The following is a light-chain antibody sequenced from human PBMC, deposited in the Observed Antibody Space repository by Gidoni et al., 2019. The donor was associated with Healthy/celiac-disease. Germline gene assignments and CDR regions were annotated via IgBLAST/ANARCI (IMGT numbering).Light chain of an antibody. Sequence: DIKMTQSQSSLSASVGERVTITCRASQSISSYLNWYQQKPGKAPKLLIYAASSLQSGVPSRFSGSGSGTDCTLTISSLQPEYVATYYCQQSYSTPPTFGQGTKLEIK. J-gene: IGKJ2*01. CDR2: AAS. V-gene: IGKV1-39*01. CDR3: QQSYSTPPT. CDR1: QSISSY.